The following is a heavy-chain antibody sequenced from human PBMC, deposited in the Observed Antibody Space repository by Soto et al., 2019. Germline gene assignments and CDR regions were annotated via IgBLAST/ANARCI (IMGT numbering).Heavy chain of an antibody. CDR2: ISVCGGST. D-gene: IGHD3-10*01. CDR1: GFTFSSYA. J-gene: IGHJ4*02. CDR3: AKDWGGGFMVRGVIRDPPDY. Sequence: EVQLLESGGGLVQPGGSLRLSCAASGFTFSSYAMSWVRQARGKGLELVSAISVCGGSTYYADSVKGRFTISRDNFKNTLYLQRNSLRAEDTAVYYCAKDWGGGFMVRGVIRDPPDYWGQGTLVTVAS. V-gene: IGHV3-23*01.